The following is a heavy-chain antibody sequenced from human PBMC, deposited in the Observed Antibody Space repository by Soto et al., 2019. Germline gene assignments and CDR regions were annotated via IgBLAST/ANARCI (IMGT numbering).Heavy chain of an antibody. V-gene: IGHV1-69*02. CDR3: AHGRWEESRDGCRGWFDP. J-gene: IGHJ5*02. Sequence: QVQLVQSGAEVKKPGSSVKVSCKASGGTFSSYTISWVRQAPRQGLEWMGRIIPILGIANYAQKVQGRVTITADKSTSTAYMELRSLRYEDTAVYYCAHGRWEESRDGCRGWFDPWGQGTLVTVSS. CDR2: IIPILGIA. CDR1: GGTFSSYT. D-gene: IGHD1-26*01.